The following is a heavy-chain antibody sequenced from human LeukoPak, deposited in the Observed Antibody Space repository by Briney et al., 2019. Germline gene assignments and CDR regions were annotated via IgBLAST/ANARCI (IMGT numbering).Heavy chain of an antibody. J-gene: IGHJ4*02. CDR2: ISSSGNTI. V-gene: IGHV3-48*03. CDR3: ARDEEGDYDFDY. CDR1: GFTFNSYE. D-gene: IGHD4-17*01. Sequence: GGSLRLSCAASGFTFNSYEMNWVRQAPGKGLEWVSHISSSGNTIHYADSVKGRFTVSRDNAKNSVYLQMNSLRAEDTAVYYCARDEEGDYDFDYWGQGTLVTVSS.